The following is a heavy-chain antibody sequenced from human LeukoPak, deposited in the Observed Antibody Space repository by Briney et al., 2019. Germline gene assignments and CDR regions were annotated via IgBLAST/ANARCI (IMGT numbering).Heavy chain of an antibody. V-gene: IGHV1-69*13. Sequence: ASVKVSCKASGGTFSSYAISWVRQAPGQGLEWMGGIIPIFGTANNAQKFQGRVTITADESTSTAYMELSSLRSEDTAVYYCARDRSAGSGWSNLDYWGQGTLVTVSS. D-gene: IGHD6-19*01. CDR2: IIPIFGTA. CDR3: ARDRSAGSGWSNLDY. CDR1: GGTFSSYA. J-gene: IGHJ4*02.